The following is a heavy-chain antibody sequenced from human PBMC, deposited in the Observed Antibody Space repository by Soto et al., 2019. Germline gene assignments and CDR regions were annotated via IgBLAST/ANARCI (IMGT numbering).Heavy chain of an antibody. CDR1: GFTVSSNY. CDR2: IYSGGST. Sequence: PGGSLRLSCAASGFTVSSNYMSWVRQAPGKGLEWVSVIYSGGSTYYADSVKGRFTISRDNSKNTLYLQMNSLGAEDTAVYYCASLAADLNWFDPWGRGTLVTVSS. V-gene: IGHV3-66*01. CDR3: ASLAADLNWFDP. J-gene: IGHJ5*02. D-gene: IGHD6-13*01.